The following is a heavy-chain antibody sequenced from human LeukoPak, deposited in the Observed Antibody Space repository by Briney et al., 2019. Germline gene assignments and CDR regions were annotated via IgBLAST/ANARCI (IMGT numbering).Heavy chain of an antibody. D-gene: IGHD6-13*01. CDR3: AREDSSSLDY. CDR1: GGTFSSYA. CDR2: IIPIFGTA. V-gene: IGHV1-69*05. J-gene: IGHJ4*02. Sequence: SVKLSFKASGGTFSSYAISWVRQAPGQGLEWMGRIIPIFGTANYAHKFQGRVTFTTDESTSTANMELSSLSSEDTAVYYCAREDSSSLDYWGQGTLVTVSS.